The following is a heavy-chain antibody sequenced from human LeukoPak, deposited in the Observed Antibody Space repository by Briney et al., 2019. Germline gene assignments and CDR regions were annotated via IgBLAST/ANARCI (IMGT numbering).Heavy chain of an antibody. D-gene: IGHD1-26*01. CDR1: GGSISSGGYS. Sequence: SQTLSLTCAVSGGSISSGGYSWSWIRQPPGKGLEWIGYIYHSGSTYYNPSLKSRVTISVDRSKNQFSLKLSSVTAADTAVYYCARGGIVGASYFDYWGQGTLVTVSS. CDR2: IYHSGST. J-gene: IGHJ4*02. V-gene: IGHV4-30-2*01. CDR3: ARGGIVGASYFDY.